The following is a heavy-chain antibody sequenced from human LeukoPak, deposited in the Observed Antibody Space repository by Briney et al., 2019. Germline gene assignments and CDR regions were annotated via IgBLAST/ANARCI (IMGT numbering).Heavy chain of an antibody. CDR2: ISDSGDIT. Sequence: PGGSLRLSCAASGFAFSSQAMGWVRQAPGKGLEWVSVISDSGDITYYADSVKSRFTISRDNSKNTLYLQMISLRAGDTAVYYCAKDARRSDGWYFFDHWGQGTLVTVSS. CDR1: GFAFSSQA. CDR3: AKDARRSDGWYFFDH. V-gene: IGHV3-23*01. D-gene: IGHD6-19*01. J-gene: IGHJ4*02.